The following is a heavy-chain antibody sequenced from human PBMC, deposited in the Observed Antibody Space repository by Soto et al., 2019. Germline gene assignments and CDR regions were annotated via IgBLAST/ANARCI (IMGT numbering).Heavy chain of an antibody. D-gene: IGHD6-19*01. J-gene: IGHJ3*02. V-gene: IGHV5-51*01. Sequence: GESLKISCKGSGYSFTSYWIGWVRQMPVKGLEWMGIIYPGDSDTRYSPSFQGQVTISADKSISTAYLQWSSLKASDTAMYYCACTTYSSRGSSKNDAFDILGQGTMLTVSS. CDR2: IYPGDSDT. CDR1: GYSFTSYW. CDR3: ACTTYSSRGSSKNDAFDI.